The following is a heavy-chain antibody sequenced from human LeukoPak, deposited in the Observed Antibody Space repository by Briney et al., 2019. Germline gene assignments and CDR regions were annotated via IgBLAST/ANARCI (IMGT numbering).Heavy chain of an antibody. Sequence: PSETLSLTCAVYGGSFSGYYWSWIRQPPGKGLEWIGEINHSGSTNYNPSLKSRVTISVDTSKNQFSLKLSSVTAADTAVYYCARLHPPYCGGDRSDAFDIWGQGTMVTVSS. CDR3: ARLHPPYCGGDRSDAFDI. V-gene: IGHV4-34*01. J-gene: IGHJ3*02. CDR2: INHSGST. CDR1: GGSFSGYY. D-gene: IGHD2-21*02.